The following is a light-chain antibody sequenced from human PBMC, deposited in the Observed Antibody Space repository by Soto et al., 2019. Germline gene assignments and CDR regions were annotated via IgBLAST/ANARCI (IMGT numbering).Light chain of an antibody. Sequence: QSALTQPASVSGSPGQSITISCTGTSSDVGAYDYVSWYQQHPGKAPKLMLHNVSNRPSGVSNRFSGSKSGNTASLTSSGLQAEDEADYYCSSYTPSSTVVFGGGTKLTVL. CDR1: SSDVGAYDY. CDR3: SSYTPSSTVV. CDR2: NVS. J-gene: IGLJ2*01. V-gene: IGLV2-14*01.